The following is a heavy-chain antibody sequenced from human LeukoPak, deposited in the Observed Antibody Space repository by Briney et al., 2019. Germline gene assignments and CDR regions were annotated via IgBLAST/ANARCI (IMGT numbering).Heavy chain of an antibody. D-gene: IGHD5-24*01. CDR3: ARDPEDGYNEPGAFDY. J-gene: IGHJ4*02. V-gene: IGHV3-21*01. CDR1: GFTFSSYS. CDR2: ISSSSSYI. Sequence: GGSLRLSCAASGFTFSSYSMNWVRQAPGKGLERVSFISSSSSYIYYADSVKGRFTISRDNAKNSLYLQMSSLRAEDTAVYYCARDPEDGYNEPGAFDYWGQGTLVTVSS.